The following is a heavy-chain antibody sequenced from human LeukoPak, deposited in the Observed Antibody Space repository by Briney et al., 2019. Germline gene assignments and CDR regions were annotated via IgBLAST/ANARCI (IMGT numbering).Heavy chain of an antibody. V-gene: IGHV4-34*01. Sequence: PSETLSLTCAVYGGSFSGYYWSWIRQPPGKGLEWIGEINHSGSTNYNPSLKSRVTISVDTSKNQFSLKLSSVTAADTAVYYCARLYGSGSYYNYWGQGTLVTVSS. D-gene: IGHD3-10*01. CDR3: ARLYGSGSYYNY. CDR1: GGSFSGYY. CDR2: INHSGST. J-gene: IGHJ4*02.